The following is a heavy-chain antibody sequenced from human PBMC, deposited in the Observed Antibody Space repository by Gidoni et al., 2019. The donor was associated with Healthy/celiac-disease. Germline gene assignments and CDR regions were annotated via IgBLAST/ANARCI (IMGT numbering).Heavy chain of an antibody. CDR3: ATSSGWTLEDAFDI. V-gene: IGHV1-18*01. CDR1: GYPFTSYG. Sequence: QVQLVQSGAEVQKPGASAKVSFKASGYPFTSYGISWVRQAPGQGLEWMGWISAYNGNTNYAQKLQGRVTMTTDTSTSTAYMGLRSLRSDDTAVYYCATSSGWTLEDAFDIWGQGTMVTVSS. D-gene: IGHD6-19*01. CDR2: ISAYNGNT. J-gene: IGHJ3*02.